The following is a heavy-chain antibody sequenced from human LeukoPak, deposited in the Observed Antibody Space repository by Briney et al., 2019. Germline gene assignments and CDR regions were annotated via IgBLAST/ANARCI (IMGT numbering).Heavy chain of an antibody. CDR3: ARGPYYDFWSGSGALDI. Sequence: SETLSLTCTVSGGSISSYYWSWIRQPPGKGLEWIGYIYYSGSTNYNPSLKSRVTISVDTSKNQFFLRLTSVTAADTAVYCCARGPYYDFWSGSGALDIWGQGTKVTVSS. D-gene: IGHD3-3*01. J-gene: IGHJ3*02. V-gene: IGHV4-59*01. CDR1: GGSISSYY. CDR2: IYYSGST.